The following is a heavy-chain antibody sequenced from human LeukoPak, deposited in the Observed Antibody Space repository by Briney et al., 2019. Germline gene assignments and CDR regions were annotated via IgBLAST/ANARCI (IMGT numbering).Heavy chain of an antibody. V-gene: IGHV3-23*01. D-gene: IGHD6-13*01. CDR2: ISGGGETT. J-gene: IGHJ4*02. Sequence: GGSLRLSCAASRFIFSSYAMGWVRQVPGKGLEWVSSISGGGETTYYADSVKGRFTISRDNSKNTLYLQMNSLRAEDTAVYYCAKDRDSSSWYENFDYWGQGTLVTVSS. CDR3: AKDRDSSSWYENFDY. CDR1: RFIFSSYA.